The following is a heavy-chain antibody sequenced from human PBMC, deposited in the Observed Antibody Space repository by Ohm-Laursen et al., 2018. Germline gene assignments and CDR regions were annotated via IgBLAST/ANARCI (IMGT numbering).Heavy chain of an antibody. CDR2: INHSGST. V-gene: IGHV4-34*01. CDR3: ASVWELLQDYAFDI. J-gene: IGHJ3*02. Sequence: SETLSLTCAVYGGSSSGYYWSWIRQPPGKGLEWIGEINHSGSTNYNPSLKSRVTISVDTSKNQFSLKLSSVTAADTAVYYCASVWELLQDYAFDIWGQGTMVTVSS. D-gene: IGHD1-26*01. CDR1: GGSSSGYY.